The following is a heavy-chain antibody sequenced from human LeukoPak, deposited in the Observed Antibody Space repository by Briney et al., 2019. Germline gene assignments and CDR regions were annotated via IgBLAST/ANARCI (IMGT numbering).Heavy chain of an antibody. CDR3: ARGRYTGPFSEFDY. Sequence: SETLSLTCTGSGDSISSGGFYWAWIRQTPGKGLEWIAAIYHTGTTRYNSSLKSRVTISVDTSSNQFSLKLTSVTATDTAVYYCARGRYTGPFSEFDYWGQGTLVTVS. CDR1: GDSISSGGFY. D-gene: IGHD1-14*01. CDR2: IYHTGTT. V-gene: IGHV4-39*01. J-gene: IGHJ4*02.